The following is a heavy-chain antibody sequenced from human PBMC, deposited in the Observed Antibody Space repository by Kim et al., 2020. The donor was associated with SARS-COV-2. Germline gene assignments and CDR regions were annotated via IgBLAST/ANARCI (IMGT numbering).Heavy chain of an antibody. V-gene: IGHV4-4*02. D-gene: IGHD2-2*02. Sequence: SETLSLTCAVSGGSISSSNWWSWVRQPPGTGLEWIGEIYHSGSTNYNPSLKSRVTISVDKSKNQFSLKLSSVTAADTAVYYCARARCSSTSCYNQGMYYFDYWGQGTLVTVSS. CDR1: GGSISSSNW. CDR2: IYHSGST. CDR3: ARARCSSTSCYNQGMYYFDY. J-gene: IGHJ4*02.